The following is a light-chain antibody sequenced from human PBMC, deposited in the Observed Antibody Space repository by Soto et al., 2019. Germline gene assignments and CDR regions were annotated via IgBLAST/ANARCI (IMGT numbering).Light chain of an antibody. CDR1: QSISSD. V-gene: IGKV3-20*01. Sequence: DIVMTQSPGTLSLSPGERATLSCRASQSISSDLAWFQQKPGQAPRLLIYGASRRATGIPDRFSGSGSGTDFTLTISRLEPEDSAVYYSQQYGSSPTWTFGQGTKVDI. CDR3: QQYGSSPTWT. J-gene: IGKJ1*01. CDR2: GAS.